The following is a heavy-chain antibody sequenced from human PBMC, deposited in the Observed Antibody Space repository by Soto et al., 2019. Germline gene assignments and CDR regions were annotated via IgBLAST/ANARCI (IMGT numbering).Heavy chain of an antibody. Sequence: GESLKISCKGSGYIFTSYWICCFRQMPVKGLEWMGIIYPGDSDTRYSPSFQGQVTISADKSISTAYLQWDSLKASDTAMYYCARLSGSYYEPFDYWGQGTLVTVSS. CDR3: ARLSGSYYEPFDY. CDR1: GYIFTSYW. D-gene: IGHD1-26*01. V-gene: IGHV5-51*01. CDR2: IYPGDSDT. J-gene: IGHJ4*02.